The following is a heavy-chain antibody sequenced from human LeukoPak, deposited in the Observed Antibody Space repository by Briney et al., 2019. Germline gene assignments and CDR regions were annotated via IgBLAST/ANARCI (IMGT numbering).Heavy chain of an antibody. CDR3: ARRWYPDY. CDR2: IYYSGST. CDR1: SGSFSGYY. Sequence: SEALSLTCAVYSGSFSGYYWSWIRQPPGKGLEWIGSIYYSGSTYYNPSLKSRVTISVDTSKNQFSLKLSSVTAADTAVYYCARRWYPDYWGQGTLVTVSS. V-gene: IGHV4-34*01. D-gene: IGHD4-23*01. J-gene: IGHJ4*02.